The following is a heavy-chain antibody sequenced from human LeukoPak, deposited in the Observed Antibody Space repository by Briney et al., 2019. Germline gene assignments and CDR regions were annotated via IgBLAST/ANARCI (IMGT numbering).Heavy chain of an antibody. CDR3: AREAASQFDY. CDR2: IWSDGSNK. V-gene: IGHV3-33*08. CDR1: GFTFSSHA. Sequence: PGGSLRLSCVASGFTFSSHAMHWVRQAPGKGLEWVAVIWSDGSNKYYADSVKGRFTISRDNSKNTLYLQMNSLRAEDTSVYYCAREAASQFDYWGQGTLVTVSS. J-gene: IGHJ4*02. D-gene: IGHD6-13*01.